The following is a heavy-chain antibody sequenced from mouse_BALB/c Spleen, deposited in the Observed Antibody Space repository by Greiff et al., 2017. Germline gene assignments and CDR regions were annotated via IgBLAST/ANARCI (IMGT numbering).Heavy chain of an antibody. J-gene: IGHJ3*01. Sequence: QVHVKQSGPGLVQPSQSLSITCTVSGFSLTSYGVHWVRQSPGKGLEWLGVIWSGGSTDYNAAFISRLSISKDNSKSQVFFKMNSLQANDTAIYYCARTYGYDAGWFAYWGQGTLVTVSA. D-gene: IGHD2-2*01. CDR3: ARTYGYDAGWFAY. V-gene: IGHV2-2*02. CDR1: GFSLTSYG. CDR2: IWSGGST.